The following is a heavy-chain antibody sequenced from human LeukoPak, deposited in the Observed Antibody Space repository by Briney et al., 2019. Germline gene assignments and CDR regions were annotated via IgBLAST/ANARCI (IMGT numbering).Heavy chain of an antibody. CDR2: INPSGGST. D-gene: IGHD6-19*01. CDR1: GYTFTSYS. J-gene: IGHJ4*02. V-gene: IGHV1-46*01. Sequence: EASVRVSCKASGYTFTSYSMHWVRQAPGQGLEWMGIINPSGGSTSYAQKFQGRVTMTRDTSTSTVYMELSSLRSEDTAVYYCARDEGSGWYDYWGQGTLVTVSS. CDR3: ARDEGSGWYDY.